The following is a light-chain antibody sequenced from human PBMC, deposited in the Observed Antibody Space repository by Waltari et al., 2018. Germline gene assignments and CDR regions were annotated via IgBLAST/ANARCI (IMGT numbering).Light chain of an antibody. CDR1: QDISNY. J-gene: IGKJ4*01. V-gene: IGKV1-33*01. CDR3: QQYDNLPGLT. Sequence: DIQMTQSPSSLSASVGDRVTITCQASQDISNYLNWYQQKPGKAPKLLIYDASNLETGVPSRVSGSGSGTDFTFTISSLQPEDIATYYCQQYDNLPGLTFGGGTEVEIK. CDR2: DAS.